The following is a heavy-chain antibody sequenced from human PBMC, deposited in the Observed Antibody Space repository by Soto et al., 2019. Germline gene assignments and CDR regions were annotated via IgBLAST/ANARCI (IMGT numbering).Heavy chain of an antibody. CDR1: GFTFSSYA. V-gene: IGHV3-23*01. Sequence: GVSLRLSCTASGFTFSSYAMSWVRQAPGKGLEWVSAISGSGGNTYYADSVKGRFTISRDNSKNTLYLQMNSLRAEDTAVYYCAKSITARPFDYWGQGAVVTVSS. CDR2: ISGSGGNT. J-gene: IGHJ4*02. CDR3: AKSITARPFDY. D-gene: IGHD6-6*01.